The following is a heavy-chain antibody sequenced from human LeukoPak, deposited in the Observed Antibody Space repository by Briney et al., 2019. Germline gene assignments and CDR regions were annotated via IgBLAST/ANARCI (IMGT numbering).Heavy chain of an antibody. V-gene: IGHV5-51*01. Sequence: GESLKISCKGSGYSFTTYWIGWVRQMPGKGLEWMGIIYPGDSDTRYSPSFQGQVTISADKSISTAYLQWSSLKASDTAMYYCARHSPPYYYDSSGYSINWFDPWGQGTLVTVSS. CDR2: IYPGDSDT. J-gene: IGHJ5*02. D-gene: IGHD3-22*01. CDR3: ARHSPPYYYDSSGYSINWFDP. CDR1: GYSFTTYW.